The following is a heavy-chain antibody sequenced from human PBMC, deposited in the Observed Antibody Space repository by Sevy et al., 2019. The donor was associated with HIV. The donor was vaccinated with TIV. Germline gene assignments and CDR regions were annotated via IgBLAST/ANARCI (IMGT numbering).Heavy chain of an antibody. CDR2: LFPGNSDT. Sequence: GESLKISCKASGYNFNAFWIGWVRQIPGKGLEWMGILFPGNSDTRSFQGKVTVSVDQSVNTAYLHWGSRRASDSAIYLCVRGGHLPIDAFDIWGQGTVVTVSS. D-gene: IGHD2-15*01. V-gene: IGHV5-51*01. CDR3: VRGGHLPIDAFDI. CDR1: GYNFNAFW. J-gene: IGHJ3*02.